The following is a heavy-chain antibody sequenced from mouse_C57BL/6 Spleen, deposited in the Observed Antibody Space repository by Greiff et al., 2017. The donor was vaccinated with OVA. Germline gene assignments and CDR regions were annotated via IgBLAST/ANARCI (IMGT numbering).Heavy chain of an antibody. D-gene: IGHD1-1*01. CDR1: GYTFTDYY. CDR2: INPNNGGT. CDR3: ARSRFTTVEYFDV. V-gene: IGHV1-26*01. J-gene: IGHJ1*03. Sequence: VQLQQSGPELVKPGASVKISCKASGYTFTDYYMNWVKQSHGKSLEWIGDINPNNGGTSYNQKFKGKATLTVDKSSSTAYMELRSLTSEDSAVYYCARSRFTTVEYFDVWGTGTTVTVSS.